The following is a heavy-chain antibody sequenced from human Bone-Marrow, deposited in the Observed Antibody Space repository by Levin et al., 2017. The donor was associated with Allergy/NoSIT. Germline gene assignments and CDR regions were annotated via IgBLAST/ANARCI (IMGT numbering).Heavy chain of an antibody. CDR3: ARQSGHSLNLKYDS. J-gene: IGHJ5*01. Sequence: RTSETLSLTCTVSGDSITSRRSHWGWIRQPPGKGLEWIGTMYSGNAYYMPSLRSRVTISADTSNNQFSLRLTSVTAADTAVYYCARQSGHSLNLKYDSWGQGPLVTVSS. CDR1: GDSITSRRSH. D-gene: IGHD5-12*01. CDR2: MYSGNA. V-gene: IGHV4-39*01.